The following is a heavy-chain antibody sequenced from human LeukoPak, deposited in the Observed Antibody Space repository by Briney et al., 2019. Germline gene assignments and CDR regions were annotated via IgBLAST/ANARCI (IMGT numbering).Heavy chain of an antibody. CDR3: AKDVQQWLVLEYYFDY. J-gene: IGHJ4*02. CDR2: ITYDGNSK. CDR1: GFSFSSYA. V-gene: IGHV3-30*18. Sequence: PGTSLRLSCAASGFSFSSYATHWARQAPGKGLEWVAVITYDGNSKHYADSVKGRFTISRDNSKNTLYLQMNSLRAEDTAVYYCAKDVQQWLVLEYYFDYWGQGTLVTVSS. D-gene: IGHD6-19*01.